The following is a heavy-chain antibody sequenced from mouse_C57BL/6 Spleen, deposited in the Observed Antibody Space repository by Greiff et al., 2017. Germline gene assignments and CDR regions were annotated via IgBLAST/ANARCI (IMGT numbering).Heavy chain of an antibody. D-gene: IGHD2-5*01. CDR2: IHPNSGST. V-gene: IGHV1-64*01. CDR1: GYTFTSYW. J-gene: IGHJ1*03. CDR3: AREVYYSNYGYFDV. Sequence: QVQLQQPGAELVKPGASVKLSCKASGYTFTSYWMHWVKQRPGQGLELIGMIHPNSGSTNYNENFKSKATLTVDKSSSTAYMQLSSLTSEDSAVYYCAREVYYSNYGYFDVWGTGTTVTVSS.